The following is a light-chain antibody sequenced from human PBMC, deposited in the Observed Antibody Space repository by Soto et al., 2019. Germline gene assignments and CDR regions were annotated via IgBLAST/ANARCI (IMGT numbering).Light chain of an antibody. J-gene: IGKJ3*01. CDR3: QEYNKWPQVT. CDR2: DAS. V-gene: IGKV3-15*01. Sequence: EIVMTQSPATLSVSPGERATLSCRASQSVSSNLAWYRQKPGRAPRLLMYDASTRATGTTVRFSGSGSGTEFTLTISSLQSEDFAVYYCQEYNKWPQVTFGPGTKVDIK. CDR1: QSVSSN.